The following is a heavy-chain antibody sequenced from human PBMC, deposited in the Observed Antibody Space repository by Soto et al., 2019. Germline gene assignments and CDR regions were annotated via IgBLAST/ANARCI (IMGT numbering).Heavy chain of an antibody. CDR3: AKSIAAGFDP. D-gene: IGHD6-13*01. CDR2: ISGSGGGT. Sequence: PGGSLRLSCAASGFTFSSYAMSWVRQAPGKGLEWVSNISGSGGGTDYADSVKGRFTVSRDNSKRTLFLQMNSLRAEDTAVYYCAKSIAAGFDPWGQGTLVTVS. V-gene: IGHV3-23*01. CDR1: GFTFSSYA. J-gene: IGHJ5*02.